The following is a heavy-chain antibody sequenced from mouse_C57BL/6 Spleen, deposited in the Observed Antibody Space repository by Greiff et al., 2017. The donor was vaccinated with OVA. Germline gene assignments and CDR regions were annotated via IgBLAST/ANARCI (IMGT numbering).Heavy chain of an antibody. D-gene: IGHD2-4*01. Sequence: QVQLQQPGAELVKPGASVKLSCKASGYTFTSYSITWVKQRPGQGLEWIGDIYPGSGSTNYTEKFKSKATLTVDTSSSTAYMQLSTLTAEEAAVYYGERYDYDGYAIDYWGQGTTLTVSS. CDR1: GYTFTSYS. J-gene: IGHJ4*01. CDR2: IYPGSGST. V-gene: IGHV1-55*01. CDR3: ERYDYDGYAIDY.